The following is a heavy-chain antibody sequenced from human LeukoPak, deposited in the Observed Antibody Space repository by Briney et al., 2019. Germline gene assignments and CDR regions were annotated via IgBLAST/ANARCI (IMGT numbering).Heavy chain of an antibody. J-gene: IGHJ3*01. V-gene: IGHV1-24*01. CDR1: GYTVTELS. CDR3: TTGSYNFDNSGFYN. CDR2: SDPEHGET. D-gene: IGHD3-22*01. Sequence: ASVKVSCKVSGYTVTELSMHWVRQAPGKGLEWMGGSDPEHGETIYAQNLQGRVIMSEDTSTNTAYMELSSLKFEDTAVYYCTTGSYNFDNSGFYNWGQGTMVAVSS.